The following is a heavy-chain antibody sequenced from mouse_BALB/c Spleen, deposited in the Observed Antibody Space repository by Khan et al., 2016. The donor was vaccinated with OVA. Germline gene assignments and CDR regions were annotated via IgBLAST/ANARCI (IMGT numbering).Heavy chain of an antibody. V-gene: IGHV2-6-5*01. CDR1: GFSLTDYG. D-gene: IGHD1-1*02. CDR3: AKLLWSHYYALDY. CDR2: IWGGGTT. Sequence: VQLKESGPGLVAPSQSLSITCTVSGFSLTDYGVSWIRQPPGKGLEWLGLIWGGGTTYYNSVLKSRLSFSKDNSKSQVFLKMKSLQTDDTAMYYCAKLLWSHYYALDYWGQGTSVTVSS. J-gene: IGHJ4*01.